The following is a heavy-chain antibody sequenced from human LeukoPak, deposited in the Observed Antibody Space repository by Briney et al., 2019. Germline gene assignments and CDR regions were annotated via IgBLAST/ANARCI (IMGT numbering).Heavy chain of an antibody. CDR3: ARGETQYMWDYKRNIDF. CDR2: ISGGGGST. Sequence: GGSLRLSCAASGFTFSNFVMSWVRQAPGKGLEWVSSISGGGGSTYYADSVKGRFTISRDNSQSTLYLQMNSLRPEDTAVYYCARGETQYMWDYKRNIDFWGQGTLVTVSS. D-gene: IGHD1-26*01. CDR1: GFTFSNFV. V-gene: IGHV3-23*01. J-gene: IGHJ4*02.